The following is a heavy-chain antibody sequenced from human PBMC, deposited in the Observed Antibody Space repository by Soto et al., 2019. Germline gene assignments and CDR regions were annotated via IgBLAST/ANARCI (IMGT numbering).Heavy chain of an antibody. V-gene: IGHV3-74*01. CDR3: ARARTRSPFDY. D-gene: IGHD1-7*01. CDR1: GFTFSSYW. Sequence: RRLSCAASGFTFSSYWMHWVRQAPGKGLVWVSRINSDGSSTSYADSVKGRFTISRDNAKNTLYLQMNSLRAEDTAVYYCARARTRSPFDYWGQGTLVTVSS. J-gene: IGHJ4*02. CDR2: INSDGSST.